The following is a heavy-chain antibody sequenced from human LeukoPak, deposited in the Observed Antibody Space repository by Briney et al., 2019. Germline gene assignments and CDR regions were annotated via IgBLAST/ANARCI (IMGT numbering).Heavy chain of an antibody. J-gene: IGHJ4*01. V-gene: IGHV1-18*01. CDR3: ARGLGSGWYESLQY. CDR2: ISDDNGNT. D-gene: IGHD6-19*01. CDR1: GYTFSSFG. Sequence: ASVKVSCKASGYTFSSFGISWVRQGPGQGLEWMGWISDDNGNTKYAQKLQGRVTMTTDTSTSTAYMELRSLTSDDTAVYYCARGLGSGWYESLQYWGHGTLVTVSS.